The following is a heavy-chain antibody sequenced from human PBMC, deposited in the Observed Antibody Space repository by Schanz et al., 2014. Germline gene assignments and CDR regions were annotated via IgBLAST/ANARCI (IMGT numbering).Heavy chain of an antibody. V-gene: IGHV3-74*02. CDR3: AKVWGSDYFYPFDY. Sequence: VQLVESGGGVVQPGGSLRLSCAASGFTFSSYWMHWVRQAPGKGLVWVSRINSDGSTTIYADSVKGRFTISRDNSKNTLYLQMSSLRAEDTAVYYCAKVWGSDYFYPFDYWGQGTLVTVSS. CDR2: INSDGSTT. J-gene: IGHJ4*02. D-gene: IGHD3-22*01. CDR1: GFTFSSYW.